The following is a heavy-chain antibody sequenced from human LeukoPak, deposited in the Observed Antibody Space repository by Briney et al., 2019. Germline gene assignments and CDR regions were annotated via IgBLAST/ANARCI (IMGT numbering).Heavy chain of an antibody. V-gene: IGHV3-23*01. Sequence: GGSLRLSCAASGFPITNYAIAWVRQAPGKGLEWVSGISASGGTTHYADSVKGRFTISRDNAKNILHLQMNSLRLDDTAVYYCARDKGLEWPADYWGQGILVAVSS. CDR1: GFPITNYA. D-gene: IGHD1-1*01. J-gene: IGHJ4*02. CDR3: ARDKGLEWPADY. CDR2: ISASGGTT.